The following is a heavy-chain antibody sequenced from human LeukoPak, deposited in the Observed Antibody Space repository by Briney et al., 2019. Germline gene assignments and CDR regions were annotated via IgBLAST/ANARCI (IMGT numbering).Heavy chain of an antibody. D-gene: IGHD5-18*01. CDR3: ASRGYSYGWTS. Sequence: SETLSLTCAVYGGSFSGYYWGWIRQPPGKGLEWIGEINHSGSTNYNPSLKSRVTISVDTSKNQFSLKLSSVTAADTAVYYCASRGYSYGWTSWGQGTLVTVSS. CDR1: GGSFSGYY. CDR2: INHSGST. J-gene: IGHJ4*02. V-gene: IGHV4-34*01.